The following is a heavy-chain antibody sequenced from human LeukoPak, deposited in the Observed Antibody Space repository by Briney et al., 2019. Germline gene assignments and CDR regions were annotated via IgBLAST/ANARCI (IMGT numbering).Heavy chain of an antibody. Sequence: GGSLRLSCAASGFTFSSQCMSWVRQAPGKGLEWVSAISSTTISTYYADSVKGRFTISRDNAKNSLYLQMNSLRAEDTAVYYCARDPGPIAAAELFDYWGQGTLVTVSS. J-gene: IGHJ4*02. D-gene: IGHD6-13*01. V-gene: IGHV3-21*01. CDR1: GFTFSSQC. CDR3: ARDPGPIAAAELFDY. CDR2: ISSTTIST.